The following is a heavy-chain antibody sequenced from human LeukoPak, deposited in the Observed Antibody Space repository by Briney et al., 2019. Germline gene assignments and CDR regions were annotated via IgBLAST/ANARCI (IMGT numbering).Heavy chain of an antibody. D-gene: IGHD6-19*01. J-gene: IGHJ4*02. CDR1: GYTFTSYY. CDR2: INPSGGST. V-gene: IGHV1-46*01. Sequence: ASVKVSCKASGYTFTSYYMHWVRQAPAQGLEWMGIINPSGGSTSYAQKFQGRVTMTRDTSTSTVYMELSSLRSEDTAVYYCARDYSGWYYFDYWGQGTLVTVSS. CDR3: ARDYSGWYYFDY.